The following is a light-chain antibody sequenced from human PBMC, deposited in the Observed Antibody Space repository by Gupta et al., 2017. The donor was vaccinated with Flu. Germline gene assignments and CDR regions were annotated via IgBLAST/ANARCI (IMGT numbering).Light chain of an antibody. CDR2: AAS. CDR1: QSISSY. J-gene: IGKJ3*01. V-gene: IGKV1-39*01. Sequence: SSLSASVGDRVTITCRASQSISSYLNWYQHKPGKAPKLLIYAASSLQSGVPSRFSGSGYGTDFTLTISSRQPEDLATYYCQQSDNTPLLTFGHGTKVDI. CDR3: QQSDNTPLLT.